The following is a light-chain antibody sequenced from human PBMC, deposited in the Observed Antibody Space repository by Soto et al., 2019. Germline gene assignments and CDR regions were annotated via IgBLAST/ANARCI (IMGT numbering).Light chain of an antibody. V-gene: IGKV1-5*01. J-gene: IGKJ1*01. CDR3: QQYNSYSPEWT. CDR1: QSISSW. CDR2: DAS. Sequence: DIQMTQSPSTLSASVGDRVTITCRASQSISSWLAWYQHKPGKAPKLLIYDASSLESGVPSRFSGSGSGTEFTLTISSLQPDDFATYYCQQYNSYSPEWTFGQGTKVEIK.